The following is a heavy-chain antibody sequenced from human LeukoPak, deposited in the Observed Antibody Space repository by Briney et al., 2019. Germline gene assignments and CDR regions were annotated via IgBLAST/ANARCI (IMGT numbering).Heavy chain of an antibody. V-gene: IGHV4-59*08. CDR3: TRRVYYSDSSGWYFDY. J-gene: IGHJ4*02. D-gene: IGHD3-22*01. Sequence: SETLPLTCTVSGGSLTNYYWSWIRQPPGKGLEWIGYMHYSGSANYNPSLKSRVTILADTSKNQFSLKLSSVTAADTAVYYCTRRVYYSDSSGWYFDYWGQGTLVTVSS. CDR1: GGSLTNYY. CDR2: MHYSGSA.